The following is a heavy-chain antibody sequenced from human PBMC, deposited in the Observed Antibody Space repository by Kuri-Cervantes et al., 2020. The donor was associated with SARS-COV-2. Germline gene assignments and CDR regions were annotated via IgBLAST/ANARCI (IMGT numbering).Heavy chain of an antibody. CDR1: VITFSSYG. D-gene: IGHD3-3*01. Sequence: GESLKISCAASVITFSSYGMHWVRQAPGKWLEWVTFIRYDGSNKYYADSVKGRFTISRDNSKNTLYLQMNSLRAEDTAVYYCARDWGQAPYDSWSGYALGYWGQGTLVTVSS. CDR3: ARDWGQAPYDSWSGYALGY. J-gene: IGHJ4*02. V-gene: IGHV3-30*02. CDR2: IRYDGSNK.